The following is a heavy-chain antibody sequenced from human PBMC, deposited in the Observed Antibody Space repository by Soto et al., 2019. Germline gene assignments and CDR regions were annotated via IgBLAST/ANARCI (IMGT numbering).Heavy chain of an antibody. V-gene: IGHV3-48*02. CDR1: GFTFKTFV. J-gene: IGHJ4*02. CDR2: ISGSSNTI. Sequence: EVQLVESGGGLVQPGGSLRLSCAASGFTFKTFVMNWVRQAPGKGLEWVSYISGSSNTINFADSVRGRFTISRDNAKNSMYLQMNSLRDEDTAGYYCVRGTGVMTAFAYFDSWGQGTLVTVSS. CDR3: VRGTGVMTAFAYFDS. D-gene: IGHD2-21*02.